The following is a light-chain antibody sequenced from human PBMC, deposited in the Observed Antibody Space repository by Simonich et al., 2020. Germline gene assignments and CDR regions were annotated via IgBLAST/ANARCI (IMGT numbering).Light chain of an antibody. J-gene: IGLJ3*02. V-gene: IGLV2-14*01. CDR3: SSYTSSSTWV. CDR1: SSDVGGYNY. CDR2: DVS. Sequence: QSALTQPASVSGSPGQSITISCTGPSSDVGGYNYVSWYQPHPGKAPKLMIYDVSKRPSVVSNRFSGSKSGNTASLTISGLQAEDEADYYCSSYTSSSTWVFGGGTKLTVL.